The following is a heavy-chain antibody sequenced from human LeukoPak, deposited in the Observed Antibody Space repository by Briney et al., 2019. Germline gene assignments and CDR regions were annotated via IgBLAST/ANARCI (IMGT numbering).Heavy chain of an antibody. J-gene: IGHJ3*01. CDR2: ISHDGNIK. CDR1: GFTFSSYT. V-gene: IGHV3-30*04. CDR3: ARAKYYDSRGYSVREAYDV. Sequence: GGSLRLSCTASGFTFSSYTMHWVRRAPGKGLEWVAVISHDGNIKYHADSMKDRFTISRDNSRNTLYLQMNNLRPEDTAVYSCARAKYYDSRGYSVREAYDVWGQGTMVTVSS. D-gene: IGHD3-22*01.